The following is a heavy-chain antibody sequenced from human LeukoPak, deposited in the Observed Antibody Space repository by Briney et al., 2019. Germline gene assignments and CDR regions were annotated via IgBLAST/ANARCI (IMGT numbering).Heavy chain of an antibody. CDR2: ISSSSSTI. V-gene: IGHV3-48*02. CDR1: GFTFSSYS. CDR3: ARVSYYDSSGYYGGNAFDI. D-gene: IGHD3-22*01. J-gene: IGHJ3*02. Sequence: GGALRLSYAASGFTFSSYSMNWGRQAPGKGLEWVSYISSSSSTIYYADSVKGRFTISRDNAKNSLYLQMNSLRDEDTAVYYCARVSYYDSSGYYGGNAFDIWGQGTMVTVSS.